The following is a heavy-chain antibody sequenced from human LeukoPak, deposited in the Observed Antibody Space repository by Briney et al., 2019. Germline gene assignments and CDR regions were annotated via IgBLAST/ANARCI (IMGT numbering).Heavy chain of an antibody. CDR3: ARVYSSGWYYFDY. CDR1: DDSISSYY. D-gene: IGHD6-19*01. CDR2: IYTSGST. Sequence: SETLSLTCTVSDDSISSYYWSWIRQPANKGLEWIGRIYTSGSTNYNPSLKSRVTMSVDTSKNQFSLKLSSVTAADTAVYYCARVYSSGWYYFDYWGQGTLVTVSS. V-gene: IGHV4-4*07. J-gene: IGHJ4*02.